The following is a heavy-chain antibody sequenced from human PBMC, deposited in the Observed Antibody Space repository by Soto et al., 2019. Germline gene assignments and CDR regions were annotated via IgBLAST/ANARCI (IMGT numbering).Heavy chain of an antibody. CDR2: ISGSGGST. D-gene: IGHD6-19*01. J-gene: IGHJ4*02. V-gene: IGHV3-23*01. Sequence: GGLLRHPCGASGVNISRYGRGWVRQTTGKGVEGGCAISGSGGSTYYAASVKGRFTISRDNSKNTLYLQMNSLRAEDTAVYYCAKAEAPGYSSGWYPFPPFAIDYWGQGTLVTVSS. CDR3: AKAEAPGYSSGWYPFPPFAIDY. CDR1: GVNISRYG.